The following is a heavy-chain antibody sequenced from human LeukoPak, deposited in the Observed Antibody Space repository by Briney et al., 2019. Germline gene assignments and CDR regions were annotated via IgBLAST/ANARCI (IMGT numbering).Heavy chain of an antibody. D-gene: IGHD5-24*01. CDR3: ARVGAVEMATITPYLDY. Sequence: SETLSLTCTVSGGPISSSSYYWGWIRQPPGKGLEWIGSIYYSGSTYYNPSLKSRVTISVDTSKNQFSLKLSSVTAADTAVYYCARVGAVEMATITPYLDYWGQGTLVTVSS. V-gene: IGHV4-39*07. J-gene: IGHJ4*02. CDR2: IYYSGST. CDR1: GGPISSSSYY.